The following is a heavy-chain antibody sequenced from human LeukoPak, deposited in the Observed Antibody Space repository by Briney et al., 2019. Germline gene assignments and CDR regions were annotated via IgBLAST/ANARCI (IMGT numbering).Heavy chain of an antibody. CDR1: GYTFTSYA. CDR3: ASSLSIVGATSEYFQH. Sequence: ASVKVSCKASGYTFTSYAISWVRQAPGQGLEWMGGIIPIFGTANYAQKFQGRVTITTDESTSTAYMELSSLRSEDTAVYYCASSLSIVGATSEYFQHWDQGTLVTVSS. CDR2: IIPIFGTA. D-gene: IGHD1-26*01. V-gene: IGHV1-69*05. J-gene: IGHJ1*01.